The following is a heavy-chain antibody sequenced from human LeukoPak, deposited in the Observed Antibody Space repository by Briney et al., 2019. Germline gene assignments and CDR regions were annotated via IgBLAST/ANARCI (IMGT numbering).Heavy chain of an antibody. Sequence: GGSLRLSCAASGFTFSNYAMSWVRQAPGKGLEWVSVISGSGDSAYYADSVKGRFTISRDNAKNSLYLQLNSLRAEDTAVYYCARRSVAGTWDLDYWGQGTLVTVSS. CDR1: GFTFSNYA. CDR2: ISGSGDSA. D-gene: IGHD6-19*01. CDR3: ARRSVAGTWDLDY. V-gene: IGHV3-23*01. J-gene: IGHJ4*02.